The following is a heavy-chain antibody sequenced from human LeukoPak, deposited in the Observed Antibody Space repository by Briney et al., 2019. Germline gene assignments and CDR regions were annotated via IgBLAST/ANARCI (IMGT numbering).Heavy chain of an antibody. J-gene: IGHJ4*02. V-gene: IGHV7-4-1*02. CDR3: ARIFNPQYSSGWYDPVDY. Sequence: ASVKVSCKASGYTFTSYAMNWVRQAPGQGLEWMGWINTNTGNPTYAQGFTGRFVFSLDTSVSTAYLQISSLKAEDTAVYYCARIFNPQYSSGWYDPVDYWGQGTLVTVSS. D-gene: IGHD6-19*01. CDR2: INTNTGNP. CDR1: GYTFTSYA.